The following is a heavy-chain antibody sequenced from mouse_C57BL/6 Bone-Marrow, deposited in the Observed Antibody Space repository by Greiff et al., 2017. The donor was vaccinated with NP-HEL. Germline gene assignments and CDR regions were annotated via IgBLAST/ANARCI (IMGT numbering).Heavy chain of an antibody. J-gene: IGHJ4*01. CDR1: GFNIKDDY. Sequence: VQLKQSGAELVRPGASVKLSCTASGFNIKDDYMHWVKQRPEQGLEWIGWIDPENGDTEYASQFQGKATITADTSSNTAYLQLSSLTSEDTAVYYCTTRGLRYAMDYWGQGTSVTVSS. CDR2: IDPENGDT. D-gene: IGHD1-1*01. V-gene: IGHV14-4*01. CDR3: TTRGLRYAMDY.